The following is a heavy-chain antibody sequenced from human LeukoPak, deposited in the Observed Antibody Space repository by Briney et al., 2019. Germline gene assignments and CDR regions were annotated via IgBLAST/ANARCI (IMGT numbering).Heavy chain of an antibody. V-gene: IGHV4-4*07. Sequence: SETLSLTCTVSGGSISSYYWSWIRQPAGKGLEWIGRIYTSGSTNYNPSLKSRVTMSVDTSKNQFSLKLSSVTAADTAVYYCAREITMIVSDDAFDIWGQGTMATVPS. CDR2: IYTSGST. D-gene: IGHD3-22*01. CDR1: GGSISSYY. CDR3: AREITMIVSDDAFDI. J-gene: IGHJ3*02.